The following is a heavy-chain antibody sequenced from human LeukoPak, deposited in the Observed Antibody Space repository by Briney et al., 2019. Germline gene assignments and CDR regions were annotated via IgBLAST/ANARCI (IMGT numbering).Heavy chain of an antibody. D-gene: IGHD3-10*01. CDR1: GASISSYY. J-gene: IGHJ4*02. V-gene: IGHV4-59*08. Sequence: PSETLSLTCTVSGASISSYYWSWNRQPPGKGLEWIGYISYSGSTNYNPSLKSRVTISADTSKNQVSLTLSSVTAADTAVYYCARHPELYFFDYWGQGTLVTVSS. CDR2: ISYSGST. CDR3: ARHPELYFFDY.